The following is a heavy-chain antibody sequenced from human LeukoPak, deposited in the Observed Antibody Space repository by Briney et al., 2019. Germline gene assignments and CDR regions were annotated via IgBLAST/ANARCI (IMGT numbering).Heavy chain of an antibody. CDR3: ARRKTSDDIIEDAFDL. D-gene: IGHD1-1*01. Sequence: LPGGSLRLSCAASGFSVSINYMTWVRQALGEGREGVSIIYSGGSTYYADSGRGKFIISRENSKHEVVLQMNSLKPDDTALYYCARRKTSDDIIEDAFDLWGHGTMVTVSS. CDR2: IYSGGST. J-gene: IGHJ3*01. CDR1: GFSVSINY. V-gene: IGHV3-66*04.